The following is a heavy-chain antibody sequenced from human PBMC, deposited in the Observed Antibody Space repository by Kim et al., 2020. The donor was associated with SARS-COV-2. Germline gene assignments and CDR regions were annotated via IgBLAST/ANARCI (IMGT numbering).Heavy chain of an antibody. V-gene: IGHV4-31*03. D-gene: IGHD4-4*01. CDR2: IYYSGST. J-gene: IGHJ5*02. Sequence: SETLSLTCTVSGGSISSGGYYWSWIRQHPGKGLEWIGYIYYSGSTYYNPSLKSRVTISVDTSKNQFSLKLSSVTAADTAVYYCARLHSSLVLTTVTTSWFDPWGQGTLVTVSS. CDR3: ARLHSSLVLTTVTTSWFDP. CDR1: GGSISSGGYY.